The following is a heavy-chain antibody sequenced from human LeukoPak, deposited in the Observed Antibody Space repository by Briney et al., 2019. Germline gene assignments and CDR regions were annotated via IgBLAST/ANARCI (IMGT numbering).Heavy chain of an antibody. J-gene: IGHJ4*02. CDR3: ARASSDDTALATPFAY. D-gene: IGHD5-18*01. CDR2: FSHSCGKA. CDR1: GGTFTNYA. Sequence: ASVKLSCKASGGTFTNYAINWVRQAPGQGHGRMGGFSHSCGKAHHILKLEGSVTITADKSTSAAYVELSRQRSEDTAIYYCARASSDDTALATPFAYWGQGTLVTVSS. V-gene: IGHV1-69*06.